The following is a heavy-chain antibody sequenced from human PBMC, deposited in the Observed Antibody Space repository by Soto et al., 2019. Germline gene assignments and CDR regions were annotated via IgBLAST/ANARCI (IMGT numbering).Heavy chain of an antibody. D-gene: IGHD6-19*01. CDR2: IKQDGSEK. V-gene: IGHV3-7*02. J-gene: IGHJ5*02. CDR3: ARGMTVAANWFDP. Sequence: EVQLVESGGGWVQPGGSLRLSCAASGFTFTRYWMNWVRQAPGKGLEWVANIKQDGSEKYYVDSVEGRFTISRDNAKNSLYLQMNSLRAEDTAVYYCARGMTVAANWFDPWGQGTLVTVSS. CDR1: GFTFTRYW.